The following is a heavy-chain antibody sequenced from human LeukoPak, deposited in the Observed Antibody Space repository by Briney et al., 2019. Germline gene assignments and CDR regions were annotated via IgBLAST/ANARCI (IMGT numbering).Heavy chain of an antibody. V-gene: IGHV4-39*07. Sequence: PSETLSLTCTVSGGSISSSSYYWGWIRQPPGKGLEWIGSIYYSGSTYYNPSLKSRVTISVDTSKNQFSLKLSSVTAADTAVYYCARDPGRDGYNFFDYWGQGTLVTVSS. CDR3: ARDPGRDGYNFFDY. D-gene: IGHD5-24*01. CDR2: IYYSGST. J-gene: IGHJ4*02. CDR1: GGSISSSSYY.